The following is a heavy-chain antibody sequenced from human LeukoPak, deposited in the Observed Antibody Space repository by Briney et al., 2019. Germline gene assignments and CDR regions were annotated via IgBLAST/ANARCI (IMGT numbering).Heavy chain of an antibody. V-gene: IGHV1-18*01. CDR1: GYTFTSYG. CDR3: ARDEIGPYYYDSSGIFDY. Sequence: GAAVKVSCKASGYTFTSYGISWVRQAPGQGLEWMGWIRAYNGNTNYAQKLQGRVTLTTDTPTSTAYLELRRLRSDDTAVYYCARDEIGPYYYDSSGIFDYWGQGTLVTVSS. J-gene: IGHJ4*02. D-gene: IGHD3-22*01. CDR2: IRAYNGNT.